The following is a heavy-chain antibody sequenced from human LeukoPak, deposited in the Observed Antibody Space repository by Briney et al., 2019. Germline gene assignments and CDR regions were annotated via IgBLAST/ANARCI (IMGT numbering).Heavy chain of an antibody. J-gene: IGHJ6*03. CDR2: ISGNGGST. V-gene: IGHV3-23*01. Sequence: SGGSLRLSCAASGVTFSNYAMSWVRQAPGKGLEWVSAISGNGGSTYYADSVKGRFTISRDNSKNTLYLQMNSLRAEDTAVYYCAKDRRCMDVWGKGTTVTVSS. D-gene: IGHD4-17*01. CDR3: AKDRRCMDV. CDR1: GVTFSNYA.